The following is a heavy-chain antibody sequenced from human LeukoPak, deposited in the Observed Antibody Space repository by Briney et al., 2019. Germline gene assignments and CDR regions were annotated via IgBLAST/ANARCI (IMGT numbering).Heavy chain of an antibody. Sequence: PGGSLRLSCAASGFTFSSYSMNWVRQAPGKGLEWVSSISSSSSYIYYADSVKGRFTISRDNAKNSLYLQMNSLRAEDTAMYYCARGGDSSGWTIDYWGQGTLVTVSS. CDR1: GFTFSSYS. D-gene: IGHD6-19*01. J-gene: IGHJ4*02. CDR3: ARGGDSSGWTIDY. CDR2: ISSSSSYI. V-gene: IGHV3-21*01.